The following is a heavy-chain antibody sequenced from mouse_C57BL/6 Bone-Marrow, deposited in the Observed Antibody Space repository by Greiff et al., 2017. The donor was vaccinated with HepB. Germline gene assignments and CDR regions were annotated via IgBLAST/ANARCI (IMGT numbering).Heavy chain of an antibody. J-gene: IGHJ4*01. V-gene: IGHV5-16*01. CDR2: INYDGSST. Sequence: EVKLVESEGGLVQPGSSMKLSCTASGFTFSDYYMAWVRQVPEKGLEWVANINYDGSSTYYLDSLKSRFIISRDNAKNILYLQMSSLKSEDTATYYCARDDESYAMDYWGQGTSVTVSS. CDR1: GFTFSDYY. D-gene: IGHD2-3*01. CDR3: ARDDESYAMDY.